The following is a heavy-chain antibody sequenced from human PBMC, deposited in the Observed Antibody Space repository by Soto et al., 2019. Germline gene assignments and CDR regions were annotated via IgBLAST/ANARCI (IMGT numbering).Heavy chain of an antibody. D-gene: IGHD3-10*01. CDR1: GFTFNNYA. Sequence: GGSLSLSCATSGFTFNNYAMGWVRPAPGKGLEWVSVISGSGIDTYYLDSVKVRFTISRDNSKNTLFLQVNSLRAEDTVIYYCAKLGSSAWSPHYYFDYWGQGTLVTVSS. V-gene: IGHV3-23*01. CDR2: ISGSGIDT. CDR3: AKLGSSAWSPHYYFDY. J-gene: IGHJ4*02.